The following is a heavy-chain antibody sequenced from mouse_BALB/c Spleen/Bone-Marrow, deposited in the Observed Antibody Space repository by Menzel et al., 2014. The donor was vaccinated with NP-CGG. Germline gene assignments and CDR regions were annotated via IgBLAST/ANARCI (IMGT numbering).Heavy chain of an antibody. V-gene: IGHV1S81*02. CDR1: GYTFTSYY. J-gene: IGHJ4*01. D-gene: IGHD1-1*01. Sequence: QVQLQQSGAELVKPGASVKLSCKASGYTFTSYYLYWVKQRPGQGLEWIGEMNLSNGVTNFNEKFKTKATLTVDKSSSRATDKHKSLTSKNSAVYYDTRRGLRADYYSMDYWGQGTSVTVSS. CDR3: TRRGLRADYYSMDY. CDR2: MNLSNGVT.